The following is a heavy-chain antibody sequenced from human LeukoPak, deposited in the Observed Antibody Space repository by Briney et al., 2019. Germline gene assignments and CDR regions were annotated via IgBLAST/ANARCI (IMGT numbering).Heavy chain of an antibody. D-gene: IGHD5-18*01. V-gene: IGHV1-69*13. CDR2: IIPIFGTA. CDR3: AREGDGVQLWHTQIYFDY. CDR1: GGTFSGYA. J-gene: IGHJ4*02. Sequence: SVKASCKASGGTFSGYAISWVRQAPGQGLEWMGGIIPIFGTANYAQKFQGRVTITADESTSTAYMELSSLRSEDTAVYYCAREGDGVQLWHTQIYFDYWGQGTLVTVSS.